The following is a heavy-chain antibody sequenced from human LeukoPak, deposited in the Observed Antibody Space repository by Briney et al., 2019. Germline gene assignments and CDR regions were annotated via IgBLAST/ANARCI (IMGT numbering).Heavy chain of an antibody. CDR2: ISAYNGNT. Sequence: ASVKVSCKASGYTFTSYGISWVRQAPGRGLEWMGWISAYNGNTNYAQKLQGRVTMTTDTSTSTAYMELRSLRSDDTAVYYRARVNYDILTGYMYYYYGMDVWGQGTTVTVSS. CDR1: GYTFTSYG. CDR3: ARVNYDILTGYMYYYYGMDV. J-gene: IGHJ6*02. V-gene: IGHV1-18*01. D-gene: IGHD3-9*01.